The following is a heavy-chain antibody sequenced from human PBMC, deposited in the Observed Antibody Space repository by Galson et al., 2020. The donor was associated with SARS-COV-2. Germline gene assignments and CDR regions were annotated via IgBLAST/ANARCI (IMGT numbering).Heavy chain of an antibody. CDR1: GESFSHYY. J-gene: IGHJ6*02. V-gene: IGHV4-34*01. Sequence: SETLSLTCAVYGESFSHYYWAWIRQPPGKGLEWIGDINHIGNTNYNPSLKRRVSISVDTSKTQFSLRVTSVTAADTAVYYCARVVNGFYYDMYVWGQGTTVTVSS. CDR3: ARVVNGFYYDMYV. CDR2: INHIGNT. D-gene: IGHD2-8*01.